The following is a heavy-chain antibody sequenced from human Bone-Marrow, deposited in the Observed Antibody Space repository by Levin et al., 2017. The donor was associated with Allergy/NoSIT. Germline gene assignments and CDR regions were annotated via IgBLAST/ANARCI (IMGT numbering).Heavy chain of an antibody. CDR3: SRALLWFGEHSNRDFDL. Sequence: GESLKISCTASGFMFDDYAVSWFRQAPGKGLEWVAFIRSKSYGGTTEYAASVEGRFTISRDDSKSVAYLQMNSLKTEDTGFYFCSRALLWFGEHSNRDFDLWGQGTLVTVSS. J-gene: IGHJ4*02. CDR1: GFMFDDYA. CDR2: IRSKSYGGTT. D-gene: IGHD3-10*01. V-gene: IGHV3-49*03.